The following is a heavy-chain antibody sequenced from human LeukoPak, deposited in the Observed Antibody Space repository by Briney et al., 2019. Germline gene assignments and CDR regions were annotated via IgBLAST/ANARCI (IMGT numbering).Heavy chain of an antibody. CDR2: IYHSGST. V-gene: IGHV4-4*02. J-gene: IGHJ4*02. CDR3: AREIGTAAAEESYFDY. CDR1: GGSISSSNW. D-gene: IGHD6-13*01. Sequence: SETLSLTCAVSGGSISSSNWWSWVLQPPGKGLEWIVEIYHSGSTNYNPSLKSRVTISVDKSKNQFSLKLSSVTAADTAVYYCAREIGTAAAEESYFDYWGQGTLVTVSS.